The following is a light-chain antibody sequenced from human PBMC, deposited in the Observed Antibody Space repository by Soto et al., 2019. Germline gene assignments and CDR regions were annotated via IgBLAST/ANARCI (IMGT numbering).Light chain of an antibody. CDR1: SSDVGGYNY. CDR3: YSYTSSTSWV. CDR2: EVS. J-gene: IGLJ3*02. Sequence: QSALTQPASVSGSPGQSITISCTGTSSDVGGYNYVSWYQQHPGKAPKLMVYEVSNRPSGISNRFSGSKSDNTASLTISGLQAEDEADYYCYSYTSSTSWVFGGGTKLTVL. V-gene: IGLV2-14*01.